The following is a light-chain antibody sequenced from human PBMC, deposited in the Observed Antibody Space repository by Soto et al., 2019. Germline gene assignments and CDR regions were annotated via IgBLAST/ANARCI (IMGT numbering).Light chain of an antibody. Sequence: EIVLTQSPATLSLSPGERATLSCRASQSVSSYFAWYQQKPGQAPTLLIYAASNRATGIPARFSGSGSGTDFTLTICSLEPEDFAVYYCQQRGNWPLTFGQGTKVDIK. CDR1: QSVSSY. CDR3: QQRGNWPLT. V-gene: IGKV3-11*01. J-gene: IGKJ1*01. CDR2: AAS.